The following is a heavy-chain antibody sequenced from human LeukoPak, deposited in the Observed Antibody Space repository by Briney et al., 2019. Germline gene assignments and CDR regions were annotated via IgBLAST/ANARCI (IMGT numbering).Heavy chain of an antibody. CDR1: GFTSSNAW. Sequence: PGGSLRLSCAVSGFTSSNAWMSWVRQAPGKGLEWVGRIKSKTDGGTRDYAAPVKGRFIISRDDSKNTLYLQMNSLKTEDTAVYYCTTFDYAAFLIWGQGTMVTVSS. CDR2: IKSKTDGGTR. CDR3: TTFDYAAFLI. V-gene: IGHV3-15*01. J-gene: IGHJ3*02. D-gene: IGHD4/OR15-4a*01.